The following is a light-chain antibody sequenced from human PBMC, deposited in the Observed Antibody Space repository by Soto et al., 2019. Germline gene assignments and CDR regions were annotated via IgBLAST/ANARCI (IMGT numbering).Light chain of an antibody. V-gene: IGKV3-15*01. J-gene: IGKJ1*01. CDR1: QSVSSN. CDR2: GAS. Sequence: EIVMTQPPATLSVSPGERATLSCRASQSVSSNLAWYLQKPGQAPSLLIYGASTRATGIPARFSGSGSGTEFTLTISSLQTEDFAVYYCQQYNNWPRTFGQGTKVEIK. CDR3: QQYNNWPRT.